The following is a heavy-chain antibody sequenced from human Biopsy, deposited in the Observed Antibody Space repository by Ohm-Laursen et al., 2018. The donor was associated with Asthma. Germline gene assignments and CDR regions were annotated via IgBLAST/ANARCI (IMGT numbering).Heavy chain of an antibody. CDR3: ARGWNCGGDCYSLDY. D-gene: IGHD2-21*02. J-gene: IGHJ4*02. CDR1: GDSIDSGDYS. V-gene: IGHV4-30-2*06. CDR2: IYRNGDT. Sequence: TLSLTCGVSGDSIDSGDYSWTWIRQSPGVGLEWIGYIYRNGDTYYNPTLKNRVTISIDRSKNQFSLRRRSVTAADTAVYYCARGWNCGGDCYSLDYWGQGTLVTVPS.